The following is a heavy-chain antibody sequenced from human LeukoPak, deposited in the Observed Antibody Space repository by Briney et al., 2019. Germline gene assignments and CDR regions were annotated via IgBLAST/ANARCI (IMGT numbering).Heavy chain of an antibody. CDR3: ARRVITMIVGDYFDY. V-gene: IGHV4-59*08. Sequence: SETLSLTCTVSGGSISSYYWSWIRQPPGKGLEWIGYIYYSGSTNYNPSLKSRVTISVDTSKNQFSLKLSSVTAADTAVYYCARRVITMIVGDYFDYWGQGTLVTVSS. D-gene: IGHD3-22*01. CDR1: GGSISSYY. CDR2: IYYSGST. J-gene: IGHJ4*02.